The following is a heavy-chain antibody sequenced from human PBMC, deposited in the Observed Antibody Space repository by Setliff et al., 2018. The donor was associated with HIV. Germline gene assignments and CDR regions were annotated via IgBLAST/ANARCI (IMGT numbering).Heavy chain of an antibody. Sequence: ASVKVSCKASGYTFTSYIMNWVRQAPGQGLEWMGWISAYNGNTKYAQKFWGRVTITTHESTSTAYMELSSLRSEDTAVYYCARDHCSSSGCYEYSYYGMDVWGQGTTVTVSS. V-gene: IGHV1-18*01. CDR3: ARDHCSSSGCYEYSYYGMDV. CDR2: ISAYNGNT. J-gene: IGHJ6*02. D-gene: IGHD2-2*01. CDR1: GYTFTSYI.